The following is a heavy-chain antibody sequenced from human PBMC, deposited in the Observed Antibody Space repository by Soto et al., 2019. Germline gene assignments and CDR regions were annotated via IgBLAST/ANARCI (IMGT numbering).Heavy chain of an antibody. D-gene: IGHD3-3*01. J-gene: IGHJ4*02. Sequence: PSETLSLTCAVSGGSISSSNWWNWVRQPPGKGLEWIGEIYHSGSTNYNPSLKSRVTISVDKSKNQFSLKVSSVTAADTAVYYCARDDSDFWSGSGWVYWCQGTLVTVSS. CDR1: GGSISSSNW. V-gene: IGHV4-4*02. CDR2: IYHSGST. CDR3: ARDDSDFWSGSGWVY.